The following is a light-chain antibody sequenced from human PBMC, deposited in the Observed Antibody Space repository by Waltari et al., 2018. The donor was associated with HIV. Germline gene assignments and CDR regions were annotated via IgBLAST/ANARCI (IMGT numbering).Light chain of an antibody. Sequence: ELVLTQSPDFQSVTPNEKVTITCRASQSIGSSLQWYQQKPDQSPKRLIKSASQSISGVPSRFSGSGSGTDFTLTIYTLEAEDVATYYCLQSSSLPYTFGRGTKLEIK. V-gene: IGKV6-21*02. J-gene: IGKJ2*01. CDR2: SAS. CDR1: QSIGSS. CDR3: LQSSSLPYT.